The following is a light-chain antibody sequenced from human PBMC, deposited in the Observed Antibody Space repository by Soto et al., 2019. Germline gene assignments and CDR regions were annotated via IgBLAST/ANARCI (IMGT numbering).Light chain of an antibody. J-gene: IGLJ1*01. Sequence: QAVLTQPASVSGSPGQSITISCTGTSSDVGGYNYVSWYQHHPGKAPKLIIYDVTNRPSGVSNPFSGSKSGNTASLTISGLQPEDEADYYCSSYTASNTRQIVLGTGTKATVL. CDR3: SSYTASNTRQIV. V-gene: IGLV2-14*03. CDR1: SSDVGGYNY. CDR2: DVT.